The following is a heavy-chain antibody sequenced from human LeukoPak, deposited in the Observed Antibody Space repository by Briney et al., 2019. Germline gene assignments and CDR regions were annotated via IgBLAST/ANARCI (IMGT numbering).Heavy chain of an antibody. V-gene: IGHV4-31*03. Sequence: PSETLSLTCTVSGGSISSGGYYWSWIRQYPGKGLEWIGYIFNSGNTRYNPSLKSRVTMSKDTSKNQFYLKLTSVTAADTAVYYCARAADFDYWGQGTLVIVSS. CDR1: GGSISSGGYY. CDR3: ARAADFDY. CDR2: IFNSGNT. J-gene: IGHJ4*02.